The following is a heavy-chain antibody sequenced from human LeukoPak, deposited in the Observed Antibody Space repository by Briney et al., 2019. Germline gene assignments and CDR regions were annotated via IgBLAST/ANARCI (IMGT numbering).Heavy chain of an antibody. V-gene: IGHV3-30*02. CDR1: GFSFSSYG. CDR2: IRYDGSNK. Sequence: GESLKISCAASGFSFSSYGMHWVRQAPGKGLEWVAFIRYDGSNKYYADSVKGRFTISRDNSKNTVHMQMNSLRGEDTAVYYCAKGDDNWNDFDYWGQGTPVTVSS. D-gene: IGHD1-20*01. J-gene: IGHJ4*02. CDR3: AKGDDNWNDFDY.